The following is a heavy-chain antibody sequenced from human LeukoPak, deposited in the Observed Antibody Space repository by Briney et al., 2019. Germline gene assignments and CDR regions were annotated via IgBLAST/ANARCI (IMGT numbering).Heavy chain of an antibody. CDR1: GFTFSSYA. CDR2: ISGSGGST. CDR3: AKGTGYYYDSSGSQFFDY. D-gene: IGHD3-22*01. Sequence: GGSLRLSCAASGFTFSSYAMSWVRQAPGKGLEWVSAISGSGGSTYYADSVKGRFTISRDNSKNTLYLQMNSLRAEDTAVYYCAKGTGYYYDSSGSQFFDYWGQGTLVTVSS. J-gene: IGHJ4*02. V-gene: IGHV3-23*01.